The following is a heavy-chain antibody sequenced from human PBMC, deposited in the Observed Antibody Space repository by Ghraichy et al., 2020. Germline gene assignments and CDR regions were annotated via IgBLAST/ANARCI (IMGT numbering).Heavy chain of an antibody. CDR1: GGSFSGYY. CDR3: ARMDIAAADAFDI. D-gene: IGHD6-13*01. Sequence: SETLSLTCAVYGGSFSGYYWSWIRQPPGKGLEWIGEINHSGSTNYNPSLKSRVTISVDTSKNQFSLKLSSVTAADTAVYYCARMDIAAADAFDIWGQGTMVTVSS. CDR2: INHSGST. V-gene: IGHV4-34*01. J-gene: IGHJ3*02.